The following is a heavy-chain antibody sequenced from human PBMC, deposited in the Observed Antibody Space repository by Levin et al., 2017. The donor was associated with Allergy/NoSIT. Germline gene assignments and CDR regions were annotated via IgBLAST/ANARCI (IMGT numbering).Heavy chain of an antibody. CDR3: ATDISAGYSSSWISYGMDV. Sequence: GASVKVSCKVSGYTLTELSMHWVRQAPGKGLEWMGGFDPEDGETIYAQKFQGRVTMTEDTSTDTAYMELSSLRSEDTAVYYCATDISAGYSSSWISYGMDVWGQGTTVTVSS. CDR2: FDPEDGET. J-gene: IGHJ6*02. V-gene: IGHV1-24*01. CDR1: GYTLTELS. D-gene: IGHD6-13*01.